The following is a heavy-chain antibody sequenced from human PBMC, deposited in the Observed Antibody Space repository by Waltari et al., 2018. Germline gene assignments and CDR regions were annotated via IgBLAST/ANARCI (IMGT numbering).Heavy chain of an antibody. J-gene: IGHJ4*02. V-gene: IGHV3-74*01. CDR3: ARDGLGSSHDY. CDR1: GFSISGYW. Sequence: EVQLVESGGGLIQPGGSLRLSCAASGFSISGYWMHWVRLPPGKGLVWVSRIHSDGRSTSYVDSVRGRFTVSGDNAKNTVYLQMNSLRADDTGVYFCARDGLGSSHDYWGQGTLVTVSS. D-gene: IGHD6-6*01. CDR2: IHSDGRST.